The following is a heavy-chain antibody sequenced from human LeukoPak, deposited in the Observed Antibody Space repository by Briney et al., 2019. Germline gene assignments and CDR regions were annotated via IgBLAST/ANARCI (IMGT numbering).Heavy chain of an antibody. J-gene: IGHJ5*02. D-gene: IGHD2-2*02. CDR3: AKASVAIPQYCNS. CDR2: ISGTGSST. Sequence: GGSLRLSCEASGFTFGNYAMNWVRQAPGKGLEWVSTISGTGSSTYYADSAKGRFTISRDNSKDALFLQLNSLTAADTAMYFCAKASVAIPQYCNSWGQGTLVTVSS. V-gene: IGHV3-23*01. CDR1: GFTFGNYA.